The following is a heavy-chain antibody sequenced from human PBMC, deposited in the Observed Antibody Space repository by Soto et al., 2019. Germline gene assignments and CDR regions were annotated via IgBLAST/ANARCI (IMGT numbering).Heavy chain of an antibody. D-gene: IGHD3-10*01. V-gene: IGHV4-31*03. J-gene: IGHJ5*02. CDR1: GGSISSGGYY. CDR3: ARDRRVRGVFNWFDP. CDR2: IYYSGST. Sequence: SETLSLTCTVSGGSISSGGYYWSWIRQHPGKGLEWIGYIYYSGSTYYNPSLKSRVTISVDTSKNQFSLKLSSVTAADTAVYYCARDRRVRGVFNWFDPWGRGTLVTVSS.